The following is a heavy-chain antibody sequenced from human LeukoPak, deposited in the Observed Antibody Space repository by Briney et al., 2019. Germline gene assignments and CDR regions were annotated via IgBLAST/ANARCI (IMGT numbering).Heavy chain of an antibody. CDR2: INHSGST. CDR3: ASRPVIVVVPAARDFDY. J-gene: IGHJ4*02. CDR1: GYSISSGYY. V-gene: IGHV4-38-2*02. Sequence: PSETLSLTCTVSGYSISSGYYWGWIRQPPGKGLEWIGSINHSGSTYYNPSLKSRVTISVDTSENQFSLKLSSVTAADTAVYYCASRPVIVVVPAARDFDYWGQGTLVTVSS. D-gene: IGHD2-2*01.